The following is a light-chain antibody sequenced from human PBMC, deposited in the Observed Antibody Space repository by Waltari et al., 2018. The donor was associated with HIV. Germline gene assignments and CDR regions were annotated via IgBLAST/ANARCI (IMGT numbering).Light chain of an antibody. V-gene: IGKV1-5*03. CDR3: QQYNSYSWT. CDR2: KAS. J-gene: IGKJ1*01. Sequence: DIQMTQSPSTLSASVGDRVTITCRASQSISSWLAWYQQEPGKAPKLLIYKASTLQSGVPSRVSGSGSGTEFTLTISSLQPNDFATYYCQQYNSYSWTFGQGTKVDIK. CDR1: QSISSW.